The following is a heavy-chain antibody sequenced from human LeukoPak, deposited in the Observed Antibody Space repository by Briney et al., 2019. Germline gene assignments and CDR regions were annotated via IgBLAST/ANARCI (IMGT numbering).Heavy chain of an antibody. CDR3: ARDRDYGDL. Sequence: GGSLRLSCAVSGFTFSRSTMNWVRQAPGKGLEWVSSISSSSTYIYYADSVKGRFTISRDNAKNSLYLQMNSLRAEDTAVYYCARDRDYGDLWGQGTLVTVSS. V-gene: IGHV3-21*01. CDR1: GFTFSRST. CDR2: ISSSSTYI. J-gene: IGHJ5*02. D-gene: IGHD4-17*01.